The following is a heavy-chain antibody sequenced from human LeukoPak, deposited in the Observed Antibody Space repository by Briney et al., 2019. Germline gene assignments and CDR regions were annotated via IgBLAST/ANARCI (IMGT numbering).Heavy chain of an antibody. J-gene: IGHJ3*02. Sequence: PSQTLSLTCTVSGGSISSGDYYWSWIRQPPGKGLEWIGYIYYSGSTYYNPSLKSRVTISVDTSKNQFSLKLSSVTAADTAVYYCARGFMGFGELFPGDAFDIWGQGTMVTVSS. D-gene: IGHD3-10*01. CDR2: IYYSGST. V-gene: IGHV4-30-4*01. CDR3: ARGFMGFGELFPGDAFDI. CDR1: GGSISSGDYY.